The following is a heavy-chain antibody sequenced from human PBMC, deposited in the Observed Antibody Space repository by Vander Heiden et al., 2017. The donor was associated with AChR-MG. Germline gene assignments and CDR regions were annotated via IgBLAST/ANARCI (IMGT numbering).Heavy chain of an antibody. CDR3: ARDGGDGYNLGFGFDY. V-gene: IGHV4-31*03. J-gene: IGHJ4*02. CDR1: GGSISSGGYY. Sequence: QVQLQESGPGLVKPSQTLSLTCTVSGGSISSGGYYWSWIRQHPGTGLEWIGYIYYSCSTYYNPSLKRRVTISVDTSKTQFSLKLSSVTAAETAVYYCARDGGDGYNLGFGFDYWGQGTLVTVSS. CDR2: IYYSCST. D-gene: IGHD2-21*01.